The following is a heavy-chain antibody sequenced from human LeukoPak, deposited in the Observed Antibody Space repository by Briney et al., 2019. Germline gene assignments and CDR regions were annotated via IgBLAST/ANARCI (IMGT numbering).Heavy chain of an antibody. Sequence: GGSLRLSCAASGFTFSSYAMHWVRQAPGKGLEYVSAISSNGGSTYYANSVKGRFTISRDNSKNTLYLQMGSLRAEDMAVYYCARGSRYFDWLSGFDYWGHGTLFTVSS. V-gene: IGHV3-64*01. J-gene: IGHJ4*01. D-gene: IGHD3-9*01. CDR1: GFTFSSYA. CDR3: ARGSRYFDWLSGFDY. CDR2: ISSNGGST.